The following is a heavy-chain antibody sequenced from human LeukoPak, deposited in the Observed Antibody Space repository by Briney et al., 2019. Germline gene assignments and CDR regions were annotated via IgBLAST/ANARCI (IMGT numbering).Heavy chain of an antibody. D-gene: IGHD6-19*01. V-gene: IGHV3-23*01. CDR3: AKNLTVAATLFDY. CDR2: ISGSGTIT. J-gene: IGHJ4*02. CDR1: GFTFSNYG. Sequence: PGGSLRLSCTASGFTFSNYGMSWVRQAPGKGLDWVSAISGSGTITYYADSVKGRFTISRDKSKNTLYLQMNSLRADDTAVYYCAKNLTVAATLFDYWGQGTLVTVSS.